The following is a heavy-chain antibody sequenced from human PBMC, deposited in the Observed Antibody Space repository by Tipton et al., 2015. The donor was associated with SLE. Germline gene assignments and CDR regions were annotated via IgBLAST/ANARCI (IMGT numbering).Heavy chain of an antibody. CDR3: ARDGGGSGFFDY. CDR2: ISYDGSNK. D-gene: IGHD3-16*01. Sequence: SLRFSCAASGFTFSSYALHWVRQAPGKGLEWVAVISYDGSNKYYADSVKGRFTISRDNSKNTLYLQMNSLRAEDTAVYYCARDGGGSGFFDYWGQGTLVTVSS. J-gene: IGHJ4*02. V-gene: IGHV3-30*04. CDR1: GFTFSSYA.